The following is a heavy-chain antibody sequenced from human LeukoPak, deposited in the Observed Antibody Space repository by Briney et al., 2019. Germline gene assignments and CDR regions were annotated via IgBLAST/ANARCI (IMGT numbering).Heavy chain of an antibody. CDR3: ARRYSGYDLTGGWFDP. CDR1: GGSISSYY. J-gene: IGHJ5*02. D-gene: IGHD5-12*01. CDR2: IYYSGST. V-gene: IGHV4-59*08. Sequence: SETLSLTCTVSGGSISSYYWSWIRQPPGKGLEWIGYIYYSGSTNYNPSLKSRVTISVDTSKNQFSLKLSSVTAADTAVYYCARRYSGYDLTGGWFDPWGQGTLVTVSS.